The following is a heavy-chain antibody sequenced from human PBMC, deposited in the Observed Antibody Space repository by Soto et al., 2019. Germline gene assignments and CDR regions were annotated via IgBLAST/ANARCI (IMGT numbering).Heavy chain of an antibody. CDR3: ARLRLTGYFDY. V-gene: IGHV3-11*05. CDR2: ISTSSSYT. J-gene: IGHJ4*02. CDR1: GFTFSDHY. Sequence: QVQLVESGGGLVKPGGSLRLSCVASGFTFSDHYMTWIRQAPGKGLEWLSYISTSSSYTNYADSVKGRFTISRANAMNSLYLHMNSLRAEDPAVYYCARLRLTGYFDYWGQGTLVTVSS.